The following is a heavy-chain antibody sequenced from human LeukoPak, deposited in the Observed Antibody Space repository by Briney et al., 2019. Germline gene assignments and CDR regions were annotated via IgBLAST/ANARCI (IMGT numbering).Heavy chain of an antibody. Sequence: GASVKVSCKASGYTFTGYYMHWVRQAPGQGLEWMGWINPNSGGTNYAQKFQGRVTMTRDTSISTAYMELSRLRSDDTAVYYCARDRTIRGYSYALFDYWGQGTLVTVSS. CDR3: ARDRTIRGYSYALFDY. CDR1: GYTFTGYY. CDR2: INPNSGGT. V-gene: IGHV1-2*02. J-gene: IGHJ4*02. D-gene: IGHD5-18*01.